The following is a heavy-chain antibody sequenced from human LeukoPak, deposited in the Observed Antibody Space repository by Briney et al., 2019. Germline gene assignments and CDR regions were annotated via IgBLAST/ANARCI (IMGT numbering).Heavy chain of an antibody. D-gene: IGHD3-3*01. CDR2: IYYSGST. Sequence: SETLSHTCTVSGGSISSYYWSWIRQPPGKGLEWIGYIYYSGSTNYNPSLKSRVTISVDTSKNQFSLKLSSVAAADTAVYYCARSRLNYDFWSDSLYYYYGMDVWGQGTTVTVSS. CDR1: GGSISSYY. V-gene: IGHV4-59*01. J-gene: IGHJ6*02. CDR3: ARSRLNYDFWSDSLYYYYGMDV.